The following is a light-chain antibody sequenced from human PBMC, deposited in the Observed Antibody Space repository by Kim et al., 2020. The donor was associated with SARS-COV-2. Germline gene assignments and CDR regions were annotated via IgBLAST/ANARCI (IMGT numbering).Light chain of an antibody. CDR1: SSDIGVYNY. V-gene: IGLV2-14*03. CDR3: TSFTTSTTYV. Sequence: GQSFTISCTGTSSDIGVYNYVAWYQQHPGKAPKLIIFDVSSRPSGVSNHFSGSKSGNTASLTISGLQAEDEADYFCTSFTTSTTYVFGTGTKVTVL. CDR2: DVS. J-gene: IGLJ1*01.